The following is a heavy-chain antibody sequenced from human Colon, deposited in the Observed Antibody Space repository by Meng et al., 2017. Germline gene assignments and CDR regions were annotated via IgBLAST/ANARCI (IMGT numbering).Heavy chain of an antibody. V-gene: IGHV4-30-4*01. D-gene: IGHD2-2*01. Sequence: QVQLQELGPGVVKPSQTLSLTFTISCGPINSADYYWNWIRLSPGKGLECLGYIQSSGNPYYTPSLKSSRTMSLDTSKNQFSLRRTSVTAADTAVYYCARNPVIPDARTFDFWGQGALVTVSS. J-gene: IGHJ4*02. CDR1: CGPINSADYY. CDR3: ARNPVIPDARTFDF. CDR2: IQSSGNP.